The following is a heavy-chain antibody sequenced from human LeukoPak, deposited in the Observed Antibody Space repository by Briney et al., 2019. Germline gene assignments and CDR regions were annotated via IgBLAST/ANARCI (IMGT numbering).Heavy chain of an antibody. CDR1: GGTNSSYY. V-gene: IGHV4-59*01. CDR3: AKYTASCVRWLEP. D-gene: IGHD3-10*02. CDR2: IYYSGST. J-gene: IGHJ5*02. Sequence: PSETLSLNCTVSGGTNSSYYWSWIRQPPGKGLEWIGYIYYSGSTNYNPSLKSRVTISVDTSKNQFSLKLSSETAADTAVYYCAKYTASCVRWLEPGVQGRMLTVSS.